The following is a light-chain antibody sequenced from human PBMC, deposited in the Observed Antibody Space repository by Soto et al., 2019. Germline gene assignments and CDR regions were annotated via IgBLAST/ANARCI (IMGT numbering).Light chain of an antibody. Sequence: AIQMTQSPSSLSASVGDRVTITCRASQGIRNDLGWYQQKSGTAPKLLIYAASNLHSGVPSRFSGSGSGTHFPLPINGLQPEDFATYYCLQDYTYPFTFGPGTKVEI. CDR2: AAS. J-gene: IGKJ3*01. CDR3: LQDYTYPFT. V-gene: IGKV1-6*01. CDR1: QGIRND.